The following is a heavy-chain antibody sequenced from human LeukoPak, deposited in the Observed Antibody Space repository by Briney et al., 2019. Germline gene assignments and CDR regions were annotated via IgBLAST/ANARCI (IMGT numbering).Heavy chain of an antibody. CDR2: INHSGST. CDR1: GGSFSGYY. J-gene: IGHJ4*02. V-gene: IGHV4-34*01. Sequence: PSETLSLTCAVYGGSFSGYYWSWIRQPPGKGLAWIGEINHSGSTNYNPSLKSRVTISVDTSKNQFSLKLSSVTAADTAVYYCASMSSGYYYADYWGQGTLVTVSS. CDR3: ASMSSGYYYADY. D-gene: IGHD3-22*01.